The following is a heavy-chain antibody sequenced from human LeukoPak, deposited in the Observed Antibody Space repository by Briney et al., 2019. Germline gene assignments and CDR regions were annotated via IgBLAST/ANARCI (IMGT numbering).Heavy chain of an antibody. Sequence: GGSLRLSCAASGFTFSSYGMHWVRQAPGKGLEWVAVISYDGSNKYYADSVKGRFTISRDNSKNTLYLQMNSLRAEDTAVYYCAKPADYSTYYFDYWGQVTLVTVSS. V-gene: IGHV3-30*18. CDR1: GFTFSSYG. CDR3: AKPADYSTYYFDY. D-gene: IGHD4-11*01. CDR2: ISYDGSNK. J-gene: IGHJ4*02.